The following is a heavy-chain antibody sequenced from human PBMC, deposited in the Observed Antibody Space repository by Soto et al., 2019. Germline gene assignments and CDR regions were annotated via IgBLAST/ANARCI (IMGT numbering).Heavy chain of an antibody. CDR3: ARSYYDSTGFAVDP. Sequence: AETLARTCTVSGSSVSTGYRSWIRQPPGKGLEWIGFMYFGGSFNYNPSLTSRATISVETSKNQFSMKMTSVTAADTAVYYCARSYYDSTGFAVDPWGQGTQVTGSS. CDR2: MYFGGSF. J-gene: IGHJ5*02. D-gene: IGHD3-22*01. CDR1: GSSVSTGY. V-gene: IGHV4-59*02.